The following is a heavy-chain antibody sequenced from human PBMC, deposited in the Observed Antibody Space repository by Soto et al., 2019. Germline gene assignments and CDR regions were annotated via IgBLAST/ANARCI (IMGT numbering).Heavy chain of an antibody. CDR2: ISYDGSNK. V-gene: IGHV3-30*18. CDR3: AKDRLANSPYSYHYYYMDV. CDR1: GFTFSSYA. J-gene: IGHJ6*02. Sequence: QVQLVESGGGVVQPGRSLRLSCAASGFTFSSYAMHWVRQAPGKGLEWVAIISYDGSNKYYPDSVKGRFTVSRDSSKNTLYLQMNSLRAEDTAVYYCAKDRLANSPYSYHYYYMDVWGQGTTVTVSS. D-gene: IGHD2-15*01.